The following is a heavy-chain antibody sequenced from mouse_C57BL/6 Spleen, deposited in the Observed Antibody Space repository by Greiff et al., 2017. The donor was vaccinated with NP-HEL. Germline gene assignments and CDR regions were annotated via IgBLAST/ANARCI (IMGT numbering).Heavy chain of an antibody. D-gene: IGHD2-3*01. V-gene: IGHV1-64*01. J-gene: IGHJ3*01. Sequence: VQLQQPGAELVKPGASVKLSCKASGYTFTSYWMHWVKQRPGQGLEWIGMIHPNSGSTNYNEKFKSKATLTLDKSSSTAYMQLSSLTSDDSAVYYCARSRYDGYFAYWGQGTLVTVSA. CDR3: ARSRYDGYFAY. CDR1: GYTFTSYW. CDR2: IHPNSGST.